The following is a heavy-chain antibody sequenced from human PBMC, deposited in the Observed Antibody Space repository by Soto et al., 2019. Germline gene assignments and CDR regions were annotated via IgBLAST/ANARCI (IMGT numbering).Heavy chain of an antibody. CDR1: GFIFSDHS. V-gene: IGHV3-72*01. J-gene: IGHJ4*02. Sequence: EVQLVESGGGLVQPGGSLRLSCAASGFIFSDHSMDWVRQASGKGLEWVGRIRNKVNSYTAEYAASVKGRFTISRDDSKNSLYLQMNSLKIEDTALYYCVRAGTGYQLDYWGQGTLVTVSS. D-gene: IGHD3-9*01. CDR3: VRAGTGYQLDY. CDR2: IRNKVNSYTA.